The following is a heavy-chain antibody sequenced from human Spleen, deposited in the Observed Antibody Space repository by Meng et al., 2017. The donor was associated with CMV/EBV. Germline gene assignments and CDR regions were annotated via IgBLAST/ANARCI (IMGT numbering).Heavy chain of an antibody. V-gene: IGHV3-7*01. D-gene: IGHD6-19*01. Sequence: GGSLRLPCAASGFTFSRYWMTWVRQAPGKGLEWVANIKEDGTDEYYVDSVKGRFTISRDNAENSLYLQMTSLRAEDTAVYYCARERMWGGLERSGWYYYGMDVWGQGTTVTVSS. J-gene: IGHJ6*02. CDR3: ARERMWGGLERSGWYYYGMDV. CDR2: IKEDGTDE. CDR1: GFTFSRYW.